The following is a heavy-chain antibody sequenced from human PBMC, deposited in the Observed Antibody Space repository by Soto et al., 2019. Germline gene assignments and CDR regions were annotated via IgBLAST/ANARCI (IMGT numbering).Heavy chain of an antibody. V-gene: IGHV3-23*01. J-gene: IGHJ4*02. CDR1: GFTFSSYA. Sequence: GGSLRLSCAASGFTFSSYAMSWVRQAPGKGLEWVSAISGSGGSTYYADSVKGRFTISRDNSKNTLYLQMNSLRAEDTAVYYCAQDGVVLMVYATYFDYWGQGTLVTVSS. CDR2: ISGSGGST. D-gene: IGHD2-8*01. CDR3: AQDGVVLMVYATYFDY.